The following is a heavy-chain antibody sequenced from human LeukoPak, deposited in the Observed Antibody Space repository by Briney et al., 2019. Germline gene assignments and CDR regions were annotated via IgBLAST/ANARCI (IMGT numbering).Heavy chain of an antibody. CDR1: GFTFSDYY. J-gene: IGHJ6*02. V-gene: IGHV3-11*01. CDR3: ARAFRDQHQLLSWYYYYGMDV. D-gene: IGHD2-2*01. CDR2: ISSSGSTI. Sequence: GGSLRLSCAASGFTFSDYYMSWIRQAPGKGLEWVSYISSSGSTIYYADSVKGRFTISGDNAKNSLYLQMNSLRAEDTAVYYCARAFRDQHQLLSWYYYYGMDVWGQGTTVTVSS.